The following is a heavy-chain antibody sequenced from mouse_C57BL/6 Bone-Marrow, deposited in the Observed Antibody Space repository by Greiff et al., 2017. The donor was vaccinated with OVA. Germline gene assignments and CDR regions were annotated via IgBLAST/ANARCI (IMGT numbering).Heavy chain of an antibody. V-gene: IGHV1-55*01. D-gene: IGHD1-1*01. CDR1: GYTFTSYW. CDR3: CSYYCGSSEGWYFDV. Sequence: QVQLKQPGAELVKPGASVKMSCKASGYTFTSYWITWVKQRPGQGLEWIGDIYPGSGSTNYNEKFKSKATLTVDTSSSTAYMQLSSLTSEDSAVYYCCSYYCGSSEGWYFDVWGTGTTVTVSS. J-gene: IGHJ1*03. CDR2: IYPGSGST.